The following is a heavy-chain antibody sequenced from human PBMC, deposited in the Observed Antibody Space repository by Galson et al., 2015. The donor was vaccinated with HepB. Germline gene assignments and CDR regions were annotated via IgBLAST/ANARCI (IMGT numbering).Heavy chain of an antibody. V-gene: IGHV1-18*01. Sequence: SVKVSCKASDYSVTSYGITWVRQAPGQGLECIGWINTYKGNTNYAQKLQGRVTMTTDTSTTTAYMDLRSLRSDDTAMYYCARVGDGYNGDAFDIWGQGTMVTVSS. J-gene: IGHJ3*02. D-gene: IGHD5-24*01. CDR1: DYSVTSYG. CDR2: INTYKGNT. CDR3: ARVGDGYNGDAFDI.